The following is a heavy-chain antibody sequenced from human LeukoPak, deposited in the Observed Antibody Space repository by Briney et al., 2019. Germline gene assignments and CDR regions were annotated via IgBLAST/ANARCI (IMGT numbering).Heavy chain of an antibody. V-gene: IGHV3-30*18. CDR1: GFTFSSYG. CDR2: ISYDGSNK. D-gene: IGHD1-26*01. Sequence: GGSLRLSCAASGFTFSSYGMHWVRQAPGKGLEWVAVISYDGSNKYYADSVKGRFTISRDNSKNTLFLQLSSLRGDDTALYYCAKPRDASGPYPPLDYWGQGTLVTVSS. CDR3: AKPRDASGPYPPLDY. J-gene: IGHJ4*02.